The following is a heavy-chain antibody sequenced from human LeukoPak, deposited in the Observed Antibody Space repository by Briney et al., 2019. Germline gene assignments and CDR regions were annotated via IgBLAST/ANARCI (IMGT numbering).Heavy chain of an antibody. V-gene: IGHV3-21*01. CDR3: ARGDVDTAMIVDY. Sequence: GGSLRLSCAASGFTFSSYSMNWVRQAPGKGLEWVSSISSSSCYIYYADSVKGRFTISGDNAKNSLYLQMNSLRAEDTAVYYCARGDVDTAMIVDYWGQGTLVTVSS. D-gene: IGHD5-18*01. CDR2: ISSSSCYI. J-gene: IGHJ4*02. CDR1: GFTFSSYS.